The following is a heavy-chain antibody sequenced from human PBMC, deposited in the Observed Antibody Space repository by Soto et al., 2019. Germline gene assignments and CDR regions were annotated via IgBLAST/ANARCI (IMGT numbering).Heavy chain of an antibody. CDR3: AKSAARRGFDP. V-gene: IGHV3-30*18. CDR2: ISYDGSNK. J-gene: IGHJ5*02. D-gene: IGHD6-6*01. Sequence: VVLLESGGGLVQSGGSLRLSCAASGFTFSSYGMHWVRQAPGKGLEWVAVISYDGSNKYYADSVKGRFTISRDNSKNTLYLQMNSLRAEDTAVYYCAKSAARRGFDPWGQGTLVTVSS. CDR1: GFTFSSYG.